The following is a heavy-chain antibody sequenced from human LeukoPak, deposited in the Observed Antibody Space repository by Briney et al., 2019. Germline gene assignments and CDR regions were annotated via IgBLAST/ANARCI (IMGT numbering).Heavy chain of an antibody. CDR1: GLTFTSSP. V-gene: IGHV1-58*02. Sequence: TSVKVSCKASGLTFTSSPMQWVRQARGHRLEWIGWIVVGSGNTNYAQKFQERVTITRDMSTNTAYRELSSLRSEDTAVYYCATGSGWYSPDYWGQGTLVTVSS. J-gene: IGHJ4*02. D-gene: IGHD6-19*01. CDR2: IVVGSGNT. CDR3: ATGSGWYSPDY.